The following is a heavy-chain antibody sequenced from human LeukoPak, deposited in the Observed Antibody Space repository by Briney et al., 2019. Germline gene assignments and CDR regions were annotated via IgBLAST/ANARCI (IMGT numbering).Heavy chain of an antibody. Sequence: PSETLSLTCAVYGGPFSGYYWSWIRQPPGKGLEWIGEINHSESTNYNPSLKSRVTISVDTSKNQFSLKLSSVTAADTAVYYCARWGRITIFGVVIKTYNWFDPWGQGTLVTVSS. J-gene: IGHJ5*02. CDR3: ARWGRITIFGVVIKTYNWFDP. CDR2: INHSEST. CDR1: GGPFSGYY. D-gene: IGHD3-3*01. V-gene: IGHV4-34*01.